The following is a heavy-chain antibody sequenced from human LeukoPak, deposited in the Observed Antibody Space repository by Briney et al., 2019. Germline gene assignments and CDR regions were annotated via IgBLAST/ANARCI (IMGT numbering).Heavy chain of an antibody. V-gene: IGHV3-74*01. CDR2: INSDGSST. CDR3: ARGLTMVRGVPDY. CDR1: GFTFSSYW. Sequence: GGSLRLSCAASGFTFSSYWMHWVRHAPGKGLVWVSRINSDGSSTSYADSVKGRFTISRDNAKNTLYLQMNSLRAEDTAVYYCARGLTMVRGVPDYWGQGTLVTVSS. J-gene: IGHJ4*02. D-gene: IGHD3-10*01.